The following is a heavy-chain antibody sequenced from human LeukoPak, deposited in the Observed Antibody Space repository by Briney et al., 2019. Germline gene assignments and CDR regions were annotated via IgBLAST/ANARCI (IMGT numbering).Heavy chain of an antibody. D-gene: IGHD3-9*01. Sequence: PSETLSLTCTVSSGSFSSGSYYWSWIRQPAGKGLEWIGRLYTSGSTNYNTPLTRRVTISVDTSKNQFSLKLSSVTAADTAVYYCARAGEDYDILTGYTGYYFDYWGQGTLVTVSS. CDR2: LYTSGST. CDR3: ARAGEDYDILTGYTGYYFDY. V-gene: IGHV4-61*02. J-gene: IGHJ4*02. CDR1: SGSFSSGSYY.